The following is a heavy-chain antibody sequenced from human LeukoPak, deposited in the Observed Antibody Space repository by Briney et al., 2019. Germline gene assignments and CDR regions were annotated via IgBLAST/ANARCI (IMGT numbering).Heavy chain of an antibody. CDR2: ISSSGSTI. V-gene: IGHV3-48*04. Sequence: TGGSLRLSCAASGFTFSSYSMNWVRQAPGKGLEWVSYISSSGSTIYYADSVKGRFTFSRDNAKNSLYLQMTSLRADDTAVYYCARRVTAQWYFDLWGRGTLVTVSS. CDR3: ARRVTAQWYFDL. D-gene: IGHD2-21*02. J-gene: IGHJ2*01. CDR1: GFTFSSYS.